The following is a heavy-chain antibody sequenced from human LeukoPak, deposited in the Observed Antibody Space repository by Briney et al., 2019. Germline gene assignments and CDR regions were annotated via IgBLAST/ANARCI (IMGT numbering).Heavy chain of an antibody. D-gene: IGHD3-16*01. Sequence: PGGSLRLSCAASGFTFSSYSMNWVRQAPGKGLEWVSSISSSSSYIYYADSVKGRFTISRDNAKNSLYLQMNGLRAEDTAVYYCARDRSLGLMDVWGKGTTVTVSS. J-gene: IGHJ6*03. CDR1: GFTFSSYS. CDR2: ISSSSSYI. V-gene: IGHV3-21*01. CDR3: ARDRSLGLMDV.